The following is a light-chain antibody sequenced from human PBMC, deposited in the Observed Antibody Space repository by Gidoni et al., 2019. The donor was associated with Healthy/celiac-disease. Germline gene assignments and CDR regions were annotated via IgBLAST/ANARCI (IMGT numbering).Light chain of an antibody. CDR2: AAS. CDR3: QQYYSYPYT. Sequence: AIRMTQSPSSFSASTGDRVTITCRASQGISSSLTGYQQKPGKAPKLLIYAASTLQSGVPSRCSGSGSGTDFTLTISCLQSEDFATYYCQQYYSYPYTFGQGTKLEIK. J-gene: IGKJ2*01. CDR1: QGISSS. V-gene: IGKV1-8*01.